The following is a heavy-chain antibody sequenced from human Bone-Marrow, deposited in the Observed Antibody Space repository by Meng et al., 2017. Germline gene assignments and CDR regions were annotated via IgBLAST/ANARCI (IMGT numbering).Heavy chain of an antibody. D-gene: IGHD6-13*01. CDR2: IYYSGST. CDR1: GGSISSSSYY. CDR3: ARRAAGTLFGY. Sequence: SETLSLTCTVSGGSISSSSYYWGWIRQPPGKGLEWIGSIYYSGSTYYNPSLKSRVTISVDTSKNQFSLKLSSVTAADTAVYYCARRAAGTLFGYWGQGTTVTVSS. J-gene: IGHJ4*03. V-gene: IGHV4-39*07.